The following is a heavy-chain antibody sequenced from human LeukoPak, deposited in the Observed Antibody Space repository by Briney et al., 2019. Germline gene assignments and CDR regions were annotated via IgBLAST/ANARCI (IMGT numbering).Heavy chain of an antibody. D-gene: IGHD2-15*01. J-gene: IGHJ4*02. V-gene: IGHV4-34*01. Sequence: SETLSLTCAVYGGSFSDYFWNWIRQPPGKGLEWIGEINHGGGTRYNPSLKSRATISVDTSKKQFSLNLTSVTAADTAVYYCARGPVVVVAATHYFDSWGQGTLVTVSS. CDR1: GGSFSDYF. CDR2: INHGGGT. CDR3: ARGPVVVVAATHYFDS.